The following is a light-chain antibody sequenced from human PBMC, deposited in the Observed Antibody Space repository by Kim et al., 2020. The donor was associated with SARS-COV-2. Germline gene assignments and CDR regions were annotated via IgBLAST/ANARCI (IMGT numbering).Light chain of an antibody. CDR3: QVWDSTSDHPV. CDR2: YDS. J-gene: IGLJ3*02. Sequence: PRKTARITCGGNNSGSKSVHWYPQKPGQAPVLVMYYDSDRPSGIPVRFSGSNSGNTATLTISRVEAGDEANYYCQVWDSTSDHPVFGGGTQLTVL. V-gene: IGLV3-21*04. CDR1: NSGSKS.